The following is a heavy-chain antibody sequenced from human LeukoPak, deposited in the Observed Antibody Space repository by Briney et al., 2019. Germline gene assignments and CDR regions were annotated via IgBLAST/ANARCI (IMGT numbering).Heavy chain of an antibody. CDR2: IYYSGST. D-gene: IGHD6-6*01. CDR1: GGSINNSY. Sequence: PSETLSLTCTVSGGSINNSYWTWIRQPPGKGLEGIGHIYYSGSTNYSPSLKSRVTISVDTSKNQFSLKLSSVTAADTAVYYCARLSSLANIAARGRTWLDPWGQGALVTVSS. V-gene: IGHV4-59*01. J-gene: IGHJ5*02. CDR3: ARLSSLANIAARGRTWLDP.